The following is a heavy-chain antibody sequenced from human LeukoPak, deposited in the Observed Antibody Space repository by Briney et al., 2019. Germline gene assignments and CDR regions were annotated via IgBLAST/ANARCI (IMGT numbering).Heavy chain of an antibody. Sequence: SETLSLTCTVSGGSISSYYWSWIRQPAGKGLEWIGRIYTSGSTNYNPSLKSRVTMSVDTSKNQFSLTLSSVAAADTAVYYCARLGITTVRGLTSDWFDPWGQGTLVTVSS. J-gene: IGHJ5*02. CDR1: GGSISSYY. D-gene: IGHD3-10*01. CDR3: ARLGITTVRGLTSDWFDP. CDR2: IYTSGST. V-gene: IGHV4-4*07.